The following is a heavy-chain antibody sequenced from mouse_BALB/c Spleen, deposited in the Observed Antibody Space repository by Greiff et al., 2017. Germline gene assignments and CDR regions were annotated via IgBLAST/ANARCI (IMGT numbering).Heavy chain of an antibody. CDR1: GFTFSDYY. V-gene: IGHV5-4*02. J-gene: IGHJ3*01. CDR3: ARDDYGPWFAY. CDR2: ISDGGSYT. Sequence: EVKLEESGGGLVKPGGPLKLSCAASGFTFSDYYMYWVRQTPEKRLEWVATISDGGSYTYYPDSVKGRFTISRDNAKNNLYLQMSSLKSEDTAMYYCARDDYGPWFAYWGQGTLVTVSA. D-gene: IGHD2-4*01.